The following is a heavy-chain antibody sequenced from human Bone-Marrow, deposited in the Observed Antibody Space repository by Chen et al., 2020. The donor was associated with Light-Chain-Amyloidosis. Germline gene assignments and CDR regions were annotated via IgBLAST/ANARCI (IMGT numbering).Heavy chain of an antibody. D-gene: IGHD6-13*01. CDR1: GGSFSGYY. CDR3: ARDLAAAGPVSWFDP. J-gene: IGHJ5*02. Sequence: QVQLQQWGAGLLKPSETLSLTCAVYGGSFSGYYWSWIRQPPGKGLEWIGEINHSGSTNCNPSLKSRVTISVDTSKNQFSLKLSSVTAADTAVYYCARDLAAAGPVSWFDPWGQGTLVTVSS. CDR2: INHSGST. V-gene: IGHV4-34*01.